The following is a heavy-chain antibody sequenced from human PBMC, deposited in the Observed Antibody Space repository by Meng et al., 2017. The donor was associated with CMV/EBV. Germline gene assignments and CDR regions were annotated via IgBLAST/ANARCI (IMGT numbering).Heavy chain of an antibody. CDR2: IYSGGST. J-gene: IGHJ4*02. Sequence: ESLKISCAASGFTVSSNYMSWVRQAPGKGLEWVSVIYSGGSTYYADSVKGRFTISRDNSKNTLYLQMNSLRAEDTAVYYCARVHFGDYGMDYWGQGTLVTVSS. CDR3: ARVHFGDYGMDY. CDR1: GFTVSSNY. V-gene: IGHV3-66*02. D-gene: IGHD4-17*01.